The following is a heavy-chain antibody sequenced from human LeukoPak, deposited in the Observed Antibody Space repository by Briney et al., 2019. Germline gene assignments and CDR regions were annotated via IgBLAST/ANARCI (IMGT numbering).Heavy chain of an antibody. V-gene: IGHV4-59*08. D-gene: IGHD3-22*01. J-gene: IGHJ4*02. CDR3: ASRPGNDVVVLAAIFGYYYDSSGYS. CDR1: GGSISSYY. Sequence: SETLSLTCTVSGGSISSYYWSWIRQPPGKGLEWIGYIYYSGSTNYNPSLKSRVTISVDTSKNQFSLKLSSVTAADTAVYYCASRPGNDVVVLAAIFGYYYDSSGYSWGQGTLVTVSS. CDR2: IYYSGST.